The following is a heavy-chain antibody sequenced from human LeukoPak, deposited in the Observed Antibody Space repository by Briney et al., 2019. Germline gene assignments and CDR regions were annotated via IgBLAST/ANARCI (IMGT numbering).Heavy chain of an antibody. J-gene: IGHJ4*02. CDR2: IIPIFGTA. CDR1: GGTSSSYA. CDR3: ARGRITMIRCFDY. Sequence: ASVKVSCKASGGTSSSYAISWVRQAPGQGLEWMGGIIPIFGTANYAQKFQGRVTITADESTSTAYMELSSLRSEDTAVYYCARGRITMIRCFDYWGQGTLVTVSS. D-gene: IGHD3-22*01. V-gene: IGHV1-69*13.